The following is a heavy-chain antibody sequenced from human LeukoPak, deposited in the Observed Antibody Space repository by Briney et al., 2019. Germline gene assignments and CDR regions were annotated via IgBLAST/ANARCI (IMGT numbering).Heavy chain of an antibody. V-gene: IGHV4-30-2*01. CDR3: ARGERYYDILTGYSGAYWFDP. Sequence: PSETLCLTCAVSGGSISGGGYSWSWIRQPPGKGLEWIGYIYHSGSTYYNPSLKSRATISVDRSKNQFSLQLSSVTAADTAVYYCARGERYYDILTGYSGAYWFDPWGQGTLVTVSS. CDR2: IYHSGST. CDR1: GGSISGGGYS. J-gene: IGHJ5*02. D-gene: IGHD3-9*01.